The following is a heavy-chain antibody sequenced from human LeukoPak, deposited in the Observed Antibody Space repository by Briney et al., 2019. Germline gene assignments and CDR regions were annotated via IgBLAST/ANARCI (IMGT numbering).Heavy chain of an antibody. CDR3: ARAVKWFGEPTPYLFDY. J-gene: IGHJ4*02. V-gene: IGHV4-34*01. D-gene: IGHD3-10*01. CDR2: INHSGST. Sequence: SETLSLTCAVYGGSFSGYYWSWIRQPPGKGLEWIREINHSGSTNYNPSLKSRVTISVDTSKNQFSLKLSSVTAADTAVYYCARAVKWFGEPTPYLFDYWGQGTLVTVSS. CDR1: GGSFSGYY.